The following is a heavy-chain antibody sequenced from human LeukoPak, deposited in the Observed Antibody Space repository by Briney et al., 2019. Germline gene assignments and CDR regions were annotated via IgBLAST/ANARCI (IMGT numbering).Heavy chain of an antibody. V-gene: IGHV4-4*02. CDR3: ARAEKGGPYYDYVWGSYRRREGYFDY. D-gene: IGHD3-16*02. Sequence: PSETLSLTCAGSGGSISSSNWWSWVRQPPGKGLEWVGEIYHSGSTSYNPSLKSRVTISVDKSKNQFSLKLSSVTAADTAVYYCARAEKGGPYYDYVWGSYRRREGYFDYWGQGTLVTVSS. CDR1: GGSISSSNW. J-gene: IGHJ4*02. CDR2: IYHSGST.